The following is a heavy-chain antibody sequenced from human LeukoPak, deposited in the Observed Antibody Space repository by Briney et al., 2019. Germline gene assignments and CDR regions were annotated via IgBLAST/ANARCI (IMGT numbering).Heavy chain of an antibody. V-gene: IGHV3-48*03. J-gene: IGHJ4*02. Sequence: GGSLRLSCVASGFTFSHSEMNWVRQAPGKGLEWVSYISSGGSITHYADSVKGRFTISRDNAKNSLYLQMTSLRAEDTTFYYCATGGTYWGQGALVTVSA. CDR3: ATGGTY. D-gene: IGHD3-16*01. CDR1: GFTFSHSE. CDR2: ISSGGSIT.